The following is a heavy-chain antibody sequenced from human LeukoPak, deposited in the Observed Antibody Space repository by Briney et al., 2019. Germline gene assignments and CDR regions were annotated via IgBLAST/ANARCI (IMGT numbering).Heavy chain of an antibody. J-gene: IGHJ4*02. V-gene: IGHV4-61*02. CDR1: GYSTSSSYY. CDR2: IYTSGST. D-gene: IGHD5-12*01. CDR3: ARDSGYDYPPDY. Sequence: TLSLTCTVSGYSTSSSYYGGWIRQPAGKGLEWIGRIYTSGSTNYNPSLKSQVTISVDTSKNQFSLKLSSVTAADTAVYYCARDSGYDYPPDYWGQGTLVTVSS.